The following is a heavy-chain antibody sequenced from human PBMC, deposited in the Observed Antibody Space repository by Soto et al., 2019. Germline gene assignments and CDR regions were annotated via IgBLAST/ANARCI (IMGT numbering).Heavy chain of an antibody. D-gene: IGHD5-12*01. V-gene: IGHV2-26*01. Sequence: SGPTLVNPTETLTLTCTVSGFSLSNARMGVSWIRQPPGKALEWLAHIFSNDEKSYSTSLKSGLTISKDTSKSQVVLTMTNMDPVDTATYFCARTPKGGWLRPYLYFDYWGQGTLVTVSS. CDR3: ARTPKGGWLRPYLYFDY. CDR2: IFSNDEK. J-gene: IGHJ4*02. CDR1: GFSLSNARMG.